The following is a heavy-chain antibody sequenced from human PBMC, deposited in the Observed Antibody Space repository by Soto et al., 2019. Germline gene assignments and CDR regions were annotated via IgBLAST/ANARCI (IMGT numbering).Heavy chain of an antibody. CDR1: GFSITSGYY. D-gene: IGHD5-12*01. CDR3: ARDYSGYDFLH. Sequence: SETLSLTCTFSGFSITSGYYLNWIRQHPGKGLEWIGYISDSGSTYYNPSLESRIIISVDTSKNQISLKLTSVTAADTAVYYCARDYSGYDFLHWGQGTLVTVSS. J-gene: IGHJ1*01. CDR2: ISDSGST. V-gene: IGHV4-31*03.